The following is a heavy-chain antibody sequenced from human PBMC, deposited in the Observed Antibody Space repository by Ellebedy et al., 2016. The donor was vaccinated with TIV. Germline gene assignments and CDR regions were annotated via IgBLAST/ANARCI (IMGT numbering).Heavy chain of an antibody. CDR2: IYNSVIT. D-gene: IGHD1-14*01. Sequence: MPSETLSLTCTVSGGSISSNYWDWIRQPPGKGLEWIGYIYNSVITNYNPSLKSRVTISVDTSKSQFSLRLNSVTAADTAVYFCARPSHGGIIHYWGQGSLVTVSS. J-gene: IGHJ4*02. CDR1: GGSISSNY. V-gene: IGHV4-4*08. CDR3: ARPSHGGIIHY.